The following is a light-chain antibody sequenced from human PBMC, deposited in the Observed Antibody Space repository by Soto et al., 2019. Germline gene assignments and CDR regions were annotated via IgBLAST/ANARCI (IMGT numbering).Light chain of an antibody. V-gene: IGLV1-44*01. CDR3: ATWDDSLNGVV. CDR1: SFNVGGNT. Sequence: QSVLTQPPSASGTPGQRVTISCSGSSFNVGGNTVNWYQQVTGTAPKFLINSNNQRPSGVPDRFSGSKSGTSASLAISGLQSEDEADYYCATWDDSLNGVVFGVGTKLTVL. J-gene: IGLJ2*01. CDR2: SNN.